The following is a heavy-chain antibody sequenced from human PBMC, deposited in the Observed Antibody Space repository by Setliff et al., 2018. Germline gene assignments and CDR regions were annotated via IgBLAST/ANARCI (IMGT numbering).Heavy chain of an antibody. CDR3: ARDRGGTNPWFDF. Sequence: SETLSLTCTVSGDSINSRTNYWSWIRQPAGKGPEWIGHIYASWSTNYNPSLKSRVTISVDMSKNQFSLELSSVTAADTATYYCARDRGGTNPWFDFWGQGTQVTVSS. V-gene: IGHV4-61*10. CDR2: IYASWST. CDR1: GDSINSRTNY. D-gene: IGHD3-10*01. J-gene: IGHJ5*01.